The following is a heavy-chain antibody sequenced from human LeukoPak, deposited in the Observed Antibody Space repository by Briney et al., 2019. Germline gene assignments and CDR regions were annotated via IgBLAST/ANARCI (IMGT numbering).Heavy chain of an antibody. D-gene: IGHD6-19*01. V-gene: IGHV3-23*01. CDR2: ISDSGSIT. J-gene: IGHJ4*02. Sequence: PGGSLRLSCAASGFAFSSLAMGWVRQAPGKRLEWVSVISDSGSITYYADSVKGRFTISRDNSKNTLFLQMNSLGAEDTAVYYCAKDARRTNGWYFFDYWGQGTLVTVSS. CDR3: AKDARRTNGWYFFDY. CDR1: GFAFSSLA.